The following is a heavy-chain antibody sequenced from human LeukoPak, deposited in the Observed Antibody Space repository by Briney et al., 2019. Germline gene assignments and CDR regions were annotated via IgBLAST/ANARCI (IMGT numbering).Heavy chain of an antibody. D-gene: IGHD6-13*01. CDR2: IYSGGST. CDR3: ARAISTAASAAGY. Sequence: PGGSLRLSCAASGFTVSSNYMSWVRQAPGKGLEWVSVIYSGGSTHYADSVKGRFTISRDNSKNTLYLQMNSLRAEDTAVYFCARAISTAASAAGYWGQGTLVTVSS. V-gene: IGHV3-53*01. CDR1: GFTVSSNY. J-gene: IGHJ4*02.